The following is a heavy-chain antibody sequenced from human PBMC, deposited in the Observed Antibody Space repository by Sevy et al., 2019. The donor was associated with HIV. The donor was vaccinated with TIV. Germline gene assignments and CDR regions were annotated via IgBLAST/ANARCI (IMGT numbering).Heavy chain of an antibody. CDR3: AKDPAGGYGL. Sequence: SETLSLTCTVSGDSVTSYYWRWIRQPPGKGREWIGYIYYSGTHRFNPTLKSPVTTSVDTSKNQFSRMMNSVTAADTAMCCCAKDPAGGYGLWGQGILVTVSS. CDR2: IYYSGTH. J-gene: IGHJ4*02. V-gene: IGHV4-59*02. D-gene: IGHD5-18*01. CDR1: GDSVTSYY.